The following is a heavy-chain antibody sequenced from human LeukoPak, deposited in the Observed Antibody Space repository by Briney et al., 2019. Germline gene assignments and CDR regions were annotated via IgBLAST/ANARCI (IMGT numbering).Heavy chain of an antibody. D-gene: IGHD3-10*01. V-gene: IGHV4-4*07. CDR3: ARGGRAPRYYYYMDV. Sequence: SETLSLTCPVSGGSISSYYWSWIRQPAGKGLEWIGRIYTSGSTNYNPSLKSRVTISVDTSKNQFSLKLSSVTAADTAVYYCARGGRAPRYYYYMDVWGKGTTVTVSS. CDR2: IYTSGST. J-gene: IGHJ6*03. CDR1: GGSISSYY.